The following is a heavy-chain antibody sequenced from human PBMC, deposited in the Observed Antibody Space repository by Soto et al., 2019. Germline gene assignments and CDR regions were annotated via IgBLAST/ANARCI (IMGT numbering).Heavy chain of an antibody. Sequence: ASVKVSCKASGYTFTSYDINWVRQATGQGLEWMGWMNTNSGNTGYAQKLQGRVTITRNTSISTAYMKMSSLRSKDTAVYYCARGPPAAMLSVHGDRKYYFDYWGQGTLVTVSS. CDR1: GYTFTSYD. J-gene: IGHJ4*02. V-gene: IGHV1-8*01. CDR2: MNTNSGNT. CDR3: ARGPPAAMLSVHGDRKYYFDY. D-gene: IGHD2-2*01.